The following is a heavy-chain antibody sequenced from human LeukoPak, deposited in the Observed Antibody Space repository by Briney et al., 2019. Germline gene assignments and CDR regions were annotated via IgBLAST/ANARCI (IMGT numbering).Heavy chain of an antibody. V-gene: IGHV3-7*01. Sequence: PGGSLRLSCAASGFTFSSYWMTWVRQAPGKVLEWVANMNQDGSAKGYVDSVKGRFTISRDNARNSLYLQMSSLRPEDTAVYYCATYTHWVAGDVWGQGTTVTVSS. D-gene: IGHD3-16*01. J-gene: IGHJ6*02. CDR1: GFTFSSYW. CDR2: MNQDGSAK. CDR3: ATYTHWVAGDV.